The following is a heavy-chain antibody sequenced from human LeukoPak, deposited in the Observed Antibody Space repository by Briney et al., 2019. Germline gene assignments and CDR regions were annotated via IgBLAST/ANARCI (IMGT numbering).Heavy chain of an antibody. J-gene: IGHJ4*02. D-gene: IGHD1-26*01. CDR3: TTDPEGGEVGATGGSFDY. Sequence: KPGGSLRLSCAASGFTFSNAWMSWVRQAPGKGLEWVGRIKSKTDGGTTDYAAPVKGRFTISRDDSKNTLYLQMNSLKTEDTAVYYCTTDPEGGEVGATGGSFDYRGQGTLVTVSS. CDR1: GFTFSNAW. V-gene: IGHV3-15*01. CDR2: IKSKTDGGTT.